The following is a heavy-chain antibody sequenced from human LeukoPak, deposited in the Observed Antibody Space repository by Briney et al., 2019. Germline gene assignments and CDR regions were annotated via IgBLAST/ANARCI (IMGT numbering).Heavy chain of an antibody. CDR3: ARRGPYYYDTSGYSFDL. D-gene: IGHD3-22*01. CDR1: EFSVSSTY. CDR2: IYRSGDT. V-gene: IGHV3-53*01. Sequence: PGESLRLSCVASEFSVSSTYMTWVRQAPGKGLEWVSVIYRSGDTFHADSVKGRFTISRDNSENTVNLQMNGLTAEDTAVYYCARRGPYYYDTSGYSFDLWGQGTLVTVSS. J-gene: IGHJ3*01.